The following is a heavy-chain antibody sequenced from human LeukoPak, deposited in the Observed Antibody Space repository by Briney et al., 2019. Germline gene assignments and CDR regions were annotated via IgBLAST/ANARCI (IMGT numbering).Heavy chain of an antibody. CDR2: ITSSGAYI. CDR3: ARDPYSGNYGNYYYYYMDV. D-gene: IGHD1-26*01. CDR1: GFTFDNYN. V-gene: IGHV3-21*01. Sequence: GGSLRLSCAASGFTFDNYNMNWVRQAPGKALEWVSSITSSGAYIFYADSVKGRFTISRDNAKDSLYLQMNSLGPEDTAVYYCARDPYSGNYGNYYYYYMDVWGKGTTVTISS. J-gene: IGHJ6*03.